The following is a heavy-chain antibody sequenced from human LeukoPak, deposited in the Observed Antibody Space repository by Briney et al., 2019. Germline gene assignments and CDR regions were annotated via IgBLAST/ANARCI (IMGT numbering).Heavy chain of an antibody. CDR2: ISDSGDST. J-gene: IGHJ4*02. CDR3: AKSPLGYYVSSGYYPSPGDY. CDR1: GFTFRNYA. Sequence: PGGSLRLSCAASGFTFRNYAMSWVRQAPGKELEWVSGISDSGDSTYYADSVKGRFTISRDNSKNTLYLEVNSLRVEDTAVYYCAKSPLGYYVSSGYYPSPGDYWGQGTLVTVSS. V-gene: IGHV3-23*01. D-gene: IGHD3-22*01.